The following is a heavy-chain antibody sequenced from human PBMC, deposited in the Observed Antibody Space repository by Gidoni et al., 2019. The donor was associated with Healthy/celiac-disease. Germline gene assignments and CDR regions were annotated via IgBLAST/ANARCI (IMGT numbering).Heavy chain of an antibody. V-gene: IGHV1-8*01. Sequence: QVQRVQSGAEVKKPGASVKVSCKDSGYTFTSYDIKWVRHATGQGLEWMGWMNPDRGNPGYSQKFQGRFTMTRNTAISTAYMELSSLRSEDTAVYYCATSGYDSDYWGQGTLVTVSS. CDR2: MNPDRGNP. CDR1: GYTFTSYD. J-gene: IGHJ4*02. CDR3: ATSGYDSDY. D-gene: IGHD5-12*01.